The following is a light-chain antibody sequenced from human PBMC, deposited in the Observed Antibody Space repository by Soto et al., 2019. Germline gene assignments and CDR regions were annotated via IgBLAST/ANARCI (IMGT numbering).Light chain of an antibody. J-gene: IGKJ2*01. Sequence: EIVLTQSPGTLSLSPGERATLSCRASQSVRSSYLAWYQQKPGQAPRLLIYGASSRATGIPDRFSDSGTGTDFSLNISRLEPEDFAVYYWQQYGSSPYTFGQESKLEIK. CDR3: QQYGSSPYT. V-gene: IGKV3-20*01. CDR1: QSVRSSY. CDR2: GAS.